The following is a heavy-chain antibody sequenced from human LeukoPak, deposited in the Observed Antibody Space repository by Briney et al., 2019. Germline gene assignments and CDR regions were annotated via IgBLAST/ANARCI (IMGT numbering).Heavy chain of an antibody. CDR3: AKDLYDSSGSRYDY. V-gene: IGHV3-23*01. D-gene: IGHD3-22*01. Sequence: GGSLRLSCAASGFTFSNYVMSWVRQAPGKGLEWVAAMSESGSSTWYADSVKGRLTISRDNSKNTLFLQMNSLRAEDTAVYYCAKDLYDSSGSRYDYWGQGTLVTVSS. CDR2: MSESGSST. J-gene: IGHJ4*02. CDR1: GFTFSNYV.